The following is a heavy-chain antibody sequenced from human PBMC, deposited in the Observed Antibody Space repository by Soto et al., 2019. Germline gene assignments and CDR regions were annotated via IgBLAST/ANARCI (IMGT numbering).Heavy chain of an antibody. V-gene: IGHV3-48*02. J-gene: IGHJ4*02. Sequence: EVQLVESGGGLVQPGGSLRLSFAASGFTFSSYGMNWVRQAPGKGLEWVSYITSTTSTIYYADSVKGRFTISRDNAKNSLYLQMNSLRDEDTAVYYCARGVYGDYPFDYWGQGTLVTVSS. CDR1: GFTFSSYG. CDR2: ITSTTSTI. CDR3: ARGVYGDYPFDY. D-gene: IGHD4-17*01.